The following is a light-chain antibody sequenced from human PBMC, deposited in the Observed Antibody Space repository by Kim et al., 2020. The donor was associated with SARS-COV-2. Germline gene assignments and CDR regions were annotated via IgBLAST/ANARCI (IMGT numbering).Light chain of an antibody. V-gene: IGLV2-14*03. Sequence: QSVTISCAGTSSDVGAYNYVSWYQQHPGKAPKLMMYDVTNRPSGVSNRFSGSKSGNTASLSISGLQAEDEADYYCSSYSSSRPHVFGTGTKVTVL. CDR1: SSDVGAYNY. J-gene: IGLJ1*01. CDR3: SSYSSSRPHV. CDR2: DVT.